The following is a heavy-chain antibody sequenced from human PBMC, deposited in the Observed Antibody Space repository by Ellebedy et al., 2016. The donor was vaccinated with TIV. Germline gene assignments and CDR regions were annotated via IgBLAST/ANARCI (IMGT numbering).Heavy chain of an antibody. CDR2: IYYSGST. CDR3: ARAHEYMVRGVSSAFDI. CDR1: GGSISSGGSY. D-gene: IGHD3-10*01. Sequence: SETLSLXXTVSGGSISSGGSYWSWIRQHPGKGLEWIGYIYYSGSTYYNPSLKSRVTISVDTSKNQFSLKLSSVTAADTAVYYCARAHEYMVRGVSSAFDIWGQGTMVTVSS. J-gene: IGHJ3*02. V-gene: IGHV4-31*03.